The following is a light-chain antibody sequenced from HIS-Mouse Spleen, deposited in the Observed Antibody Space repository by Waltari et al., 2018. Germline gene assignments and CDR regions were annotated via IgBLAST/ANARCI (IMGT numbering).Light chain of an antibody. CDR3: SSYTSSSTLDWV. CDR2: DVS. CDR1: SSDVGGHKY. Sequence: QSALTQPASVSGSPGQSITISSTGTSSDVGGHKYVSGYQQHPGKAPKLMIYDVSNRPSGVSNRFSGSKSGNTASLTISGLQAEDEADYYCSSYTSSSTLDWVFGGGTKLTVL. J-gene: IGLJ3*02. V-gene: IGLV2-14*03.